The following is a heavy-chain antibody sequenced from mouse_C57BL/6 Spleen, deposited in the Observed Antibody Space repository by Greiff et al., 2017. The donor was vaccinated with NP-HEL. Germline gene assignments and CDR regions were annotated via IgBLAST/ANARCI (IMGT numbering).Heavy chain of an antibody. CDR2: IYPGDGDT. D-gene: IGHD1-1*01. V-gene: IGHV1-82*01. Sequence: QVQLQQSGPELVKPGASVKISCKASGYAFSSSWMNWVKQRPGKGLEWIGRIYPGDGDTNYNGKFKGKATLTADKSSSTAYMQLSSLTSEDSAVYFCARSPQFITYFDYWGQGTTLTVSS. CDR1: GYAFSSSW. CDR3: ARSPQFITYFDY. J-gene: IGHJ2*01.